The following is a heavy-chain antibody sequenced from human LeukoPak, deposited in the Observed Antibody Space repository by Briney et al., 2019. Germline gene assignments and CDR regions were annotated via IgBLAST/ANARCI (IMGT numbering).Heavy chain of an antibody. D-gene: IGHD1-26*01. CDR3: AREPIVGVHFDY. CDR2: ISNDVSIT. Sequence: PGGSLRLSCAASGFTFSSYWMHWVRQAPGKGLVWVSRISNDVSITTYADSVKGRFTISRDNAKNTLYLQMNSLRAEDTAVYYCAREPIVGVHFDYWGQGTLLTVSS. V-gene: IGHV3-74*01. J-gene: IGHJ4*02. CDR1: GFTFSSYW.